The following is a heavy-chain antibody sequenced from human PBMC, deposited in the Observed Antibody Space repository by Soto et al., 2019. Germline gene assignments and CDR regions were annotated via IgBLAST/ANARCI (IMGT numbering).Heavy chain of an antibody. Sequence: GGSLRLSCAASGFTFSSYWMHWVRQAPGKGLVWVSRINSDCSSTSYADSVKGRFTISRDNAKNTLYLQMNSLRAEDTAVYYCARDQYSSSWIPGDAFDIWGQGTMVTVSS. CDR3: ARDQYSSSWIPGDAFDI. CDR1: GFTFSSYW. D-gene: IGHD6-13*01. J-gene: IGHJ3*02. V-gene: IGHV3-74*01. CDR2: INSDCSST.